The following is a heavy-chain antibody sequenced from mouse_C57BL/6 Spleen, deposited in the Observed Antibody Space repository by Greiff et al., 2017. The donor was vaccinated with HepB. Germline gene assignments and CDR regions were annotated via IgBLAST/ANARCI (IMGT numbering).Heavy chain of an antibody. Sequence: EVKLMESGGGLVKPGGSLKLYCAASGFTFSDYGMHWVRQAPEKGLEWVAYISSGSSTIYYADTVKGRFTISRDNAKNTLFLQMTSLRSEDTAMYYCAREATTVPFAYWGQGTLVTVSA. CDR1: GFTFSDYG. V-gene: IGHV5-17*01. J-gene: IGHJ3*01. CDR2: ISSGSSTI. CDR3: AREATTVPFAY. D-gene: IGHD1-1*01.